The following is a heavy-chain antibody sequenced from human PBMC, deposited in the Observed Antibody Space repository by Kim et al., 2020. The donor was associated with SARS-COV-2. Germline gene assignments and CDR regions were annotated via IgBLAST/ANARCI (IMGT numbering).Heavy chain of an antibody. D-gene: IGHD3-16*01. V-gene: IGHV4-34*01. CDR3: ARGYYDYVWGFHPVDY. J-gene: IGHJ4*02. Sequence: LKSRVTISVNTSKNQFSLKLSSVTAADTAVYYCARGYYDYVWGFHPVDYWGQGTLVTVSS.